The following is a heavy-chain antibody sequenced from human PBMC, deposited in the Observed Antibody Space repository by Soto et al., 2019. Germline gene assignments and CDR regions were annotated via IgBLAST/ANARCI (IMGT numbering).Heavy chain of an antibody. V-gene: IGHV1-69*01. D-gene: IGHD2-15*01. J-gene: IGHJ5*02. CDR3: ARGVVVVAASQLGWFDP. Sequence: QVQLVQSGAEVKKPGSSVKVSCKASGGTFSRDAISWVRQAPGQGLEWMGGIIPMFGTAQYVQKFQGRLTITADESTTTAYMELRSLRSDDTAVYYCARGVVVVAASQLGWFDPWGQGTLVTVSS. CDR1: GGTFSRDA. CDR2: IIPMFGTA.